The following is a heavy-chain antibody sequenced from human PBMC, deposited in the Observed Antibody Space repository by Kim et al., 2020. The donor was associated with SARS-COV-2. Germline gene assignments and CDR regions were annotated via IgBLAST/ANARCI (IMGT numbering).Heavy chain of an antibody. CDR3: AATGTAMVPGVWTNYAFDF. D-gene: IGHD5-18*01. CDR2: ISGSGGST. Sequence: GGSLRLSCAASGFTFSSYAMSWVRQAPGKGLEWVSAISGSGGSTYYADSVKGRFTISRDNSKNTLYLQMNSLRAEDTAVYYCAATGTAMVPGVWTNYAFDFWGQGNMVTVSS. CDR1: GFTFSSYA. J-gene: IGHJ3*01. V-gene: IGHV3-23*01.